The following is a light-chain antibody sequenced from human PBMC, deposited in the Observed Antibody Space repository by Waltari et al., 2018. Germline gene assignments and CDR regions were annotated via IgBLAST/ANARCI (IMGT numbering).Light chain of an antibody. CDR3: QQFNKYPSS. Sequence: IQLTPSPSPLSASVGDRVTITCRASQGVSTYLAWYQHKPGRAPKLLISAASTLQSGVPSMFSASGSGTDFTLTINSLQPQDFATYYCQQFNKYPSSFGQGTRLEIQ. CDR2: AAS. J-gene: IGKJ5*01. V-gene: IGKV1-9*01. CDR1: QGVSTY.